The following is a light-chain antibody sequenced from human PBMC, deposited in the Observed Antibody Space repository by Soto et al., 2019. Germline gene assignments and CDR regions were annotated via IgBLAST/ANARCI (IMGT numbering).Light chain of an antibody. CDR1: QTISNW. J-gene: IGKJ1*01. Sequence: IQMTQSPSTLSASVGDRVTITCRASQTISNWLAWYQQKPGQAPKLLIYKASTLESGVPSRFSGSGSGTEFTPTISRLQPEDFATYYCQQYNSYSQTFGQGTKVEIK. V-gene: IGKV1-5*03. CDR2: KAS. CDR3: QQYNSYSQT.